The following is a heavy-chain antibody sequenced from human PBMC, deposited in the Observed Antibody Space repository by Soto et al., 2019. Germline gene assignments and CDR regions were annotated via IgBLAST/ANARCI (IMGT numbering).Heavy chain of an antibody. Sequence: SSETLSLTCTVSGDSSVSSSSYYWGWIRQPPGKGLEWIGSIYYTGNTFYSPSFRSRLTISVDTSKNQFSLNLTSVTAADTAVYYCARVRYGSGSYLHAFDYWGQGTLVTVSS. J-gene: IGHJ4*02. V-gene: IGHV4-39*07. D-gene: IGHD3-10*01. CDR1: GDSSVSSSSYY. CDR2: IYYTGNT. CDR3: ARVRYGSGSYLHAFDY.